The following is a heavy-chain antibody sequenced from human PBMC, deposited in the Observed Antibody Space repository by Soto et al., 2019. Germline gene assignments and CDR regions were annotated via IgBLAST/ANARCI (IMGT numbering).Heavy chain of an antibody. CDR1: GFTFSSYG. CDR3: PRGEAAAGLHDAFDI. Sequence: GGSLRLSCAASGFTFSSYGMHWVRQAPGKGLEWVAVIWYDGSNKYYADSVKGRFTISRDNSKNTLYLQMNGLRAEDTAVYYCPRGEAAAGLHDAFDIWGQGKMVNVSS. V-gene: IGHV3-33*01. D-gene: IGHD6-13*01. CDR2: IWYDGSNK. J-gene: IGHJ3*02.